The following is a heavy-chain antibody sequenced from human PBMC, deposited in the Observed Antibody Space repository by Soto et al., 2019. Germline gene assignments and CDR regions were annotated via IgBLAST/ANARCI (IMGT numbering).Heavy chain of an antibody. V-gene: IGHV1-18*01. CDR3: ARAQESITDRILQY. CDR1: GDTFASFG. CDR2: ISAYNGNT. D-gene: IGHD3-10*01. J-gene: IGHJ4*02. Sequence: VASVKVSCKASGDTFASFGFSWVRQAPGQGLEWLGWISAYNGNTHYAQKVRDRVTLTTDTSTNTAYMELRSLTSDDTAVYYCARAQESITDRILQYWGQGTRVTVSS.